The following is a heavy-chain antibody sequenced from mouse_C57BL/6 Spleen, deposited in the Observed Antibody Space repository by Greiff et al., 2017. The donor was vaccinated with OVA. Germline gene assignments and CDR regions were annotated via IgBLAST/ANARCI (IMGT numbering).Heavy chain of an antibody. D-gene: IGHD1-1*01. CDR3: AGSPSTTVVEGYCDV. CDR2: IRNKANGYTT. J-gene: IGHJ1*03. V-gene: IGHV7-3*01. CDR1: GFTFTDYY. Sequence: EVKLVESGGGLVQPGGSLSLSCAASGFTFTDYYMSWVRQPPGQALEWLGFIRNKANGYTTEYSASVKGRFTISRDNSQSILYLQMNALRAEDSATYDCAGSPSTTVVEGYCDVWGTGTTVTVSS.